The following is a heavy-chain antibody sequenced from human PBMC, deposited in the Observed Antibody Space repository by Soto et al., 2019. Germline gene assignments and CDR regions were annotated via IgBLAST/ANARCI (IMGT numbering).Heavy chain of an antibody. CDR1: GYTFTSYA. Sequence: QVQLVQSGAEEKKPGASVKVSCKASGYTFTSYAMHWVRQAPGQRLEWMGWINAGNGNTKYSQKFQGRVTITRDTSASTAYMELSSLRSEDTAVYYCARDQSYYGMDVWGQGTTVPVSS. CDR2: INAGNGNT. J-gene: IGHJ6*02. V-gene: IGHV1-3*05. CDR3: ARDQSYYGMDV.